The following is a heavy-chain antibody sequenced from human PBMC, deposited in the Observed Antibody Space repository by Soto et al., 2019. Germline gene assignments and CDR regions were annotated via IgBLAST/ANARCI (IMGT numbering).Heavy chain of an antibody. CDR2: MNPNSGNT. V-gene: IGHV1-8*01. CDR3: ARGVVVFFAAPTNPFDY. J-gene: IGHJ4*02. CDR1: GYTITSYD. D-gene: IGHD2-15*01. Sequence: QVQLVQSGAEVKKPGASVKVSCKASGYTITSYDINWVRQATGQGLEWMGWMNPNSGNTGYAQKFQGRVTMTRHTSISTAYMELSSLRSEDTAVYYCARGVVVFFAAPTNPFDYWGKGTLVTVSS.